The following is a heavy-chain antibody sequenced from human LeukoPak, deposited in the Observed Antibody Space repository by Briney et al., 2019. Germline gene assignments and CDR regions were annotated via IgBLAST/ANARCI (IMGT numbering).Heavy chain of an antibody. J-gene: IGHJ6*02. D-gene: IGHD3-3*01. CDR2: IYYSGST. CDR3: ARALGGAYYDFWSGSHEYYGMDV. CDR1: GGSISSGGYY. Sequence: PSQTLSLTCTVSGGSISSGGYYRSWIRQHPGKGLEWIGYIYYSGSTYYNPSLKSRVTISVDTSKNQFSLKLSSVTAADTAVYYCARALGGAYYDFWSGSHEYYGMDVWGQGTTVTVSS. V-gene: IGHV4-31*03.